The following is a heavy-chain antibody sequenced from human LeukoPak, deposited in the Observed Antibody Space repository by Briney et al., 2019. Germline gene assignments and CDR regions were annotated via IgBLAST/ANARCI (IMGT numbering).Heavy chain of an antibody. Sequence: PGGSLRLSCAASGFSFSSDWMHWVRQAPGKGLEWVSAISGSGSSTYYADSVKGRFTISRDNSKNTLYLQMNNLRAEDTAVYYCVKQRIGGCYGYFGYWGQGTLVTVSS. CDR2: ISGSGSST. J-gene: IGHJ4*02. V-gene: IGHV3-23*01. D-gene: IGHD2-21*02. CDR1: GFSFSSDW. CDR3: VKQRIGGCYGYFGY.